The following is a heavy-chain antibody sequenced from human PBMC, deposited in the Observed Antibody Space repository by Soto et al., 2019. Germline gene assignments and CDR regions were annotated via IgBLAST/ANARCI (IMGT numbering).Heavy chain of an antibody. CDR2: IYPGDSDT. Sequence: VESLKISSKGSECNFTNFWIGWVRQMPGKGLEWMGIIYPGDSDTRYSPSFQGQVTISADKSISTAYLQWSSLKASDTAMYYCARTYYYDSSGLDVWGQGTTVTVSS. J-gene: IGHJ6*02. CDR1: ECNFTNFW. CDR3: ARTYYYDSSGLDV. V-gene: IGHV5-51*01. D-gene: IGHD3-22*01.